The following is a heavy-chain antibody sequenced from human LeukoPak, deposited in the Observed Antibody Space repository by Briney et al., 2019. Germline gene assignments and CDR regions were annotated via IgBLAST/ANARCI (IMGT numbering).Heavy chain of an antibody. CDR2: ISSSGSTI. D-gene: IGHD5-18*01. V-gene: IGHV3-48*03. CDR3: ARDRYSHGQTYYYGMDV. CDR1: GFTFSSYE. J-gene: IGHJ6*02. Sequence: GGSLRLSCAASGFTFSSYEMNWVRQAPGKGLEWVSYISSSGSTIYYADSVKGRFTISRDNAKNSLYLQMNSLRAEDTAVYYCARDRYSHGQTYYYGMDVWGQGTTVTVSS.